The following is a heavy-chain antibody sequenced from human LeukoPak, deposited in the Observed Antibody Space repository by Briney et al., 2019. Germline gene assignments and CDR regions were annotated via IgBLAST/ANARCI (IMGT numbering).Heavy chain of an antibody. D-gene: IGHD2-2*01. J-gene: IGHJ4*02. V-gene: IGHV3-23*01. CDR3: AKFPVVPAAIVRYYFDY. CDR2: ISGSGGST. Sequence: GGSLSLSCAASGFTFSSYAMSWVRQAPGKGLEWVSAISGSGGSTYYADSVKGRFTISRDNSKNTLYLQMNSLRAEDTAVYYCAKFPVVPAAIVRYYFDYWGQGTLVTVSS. CDR1: GFTFSSYA.